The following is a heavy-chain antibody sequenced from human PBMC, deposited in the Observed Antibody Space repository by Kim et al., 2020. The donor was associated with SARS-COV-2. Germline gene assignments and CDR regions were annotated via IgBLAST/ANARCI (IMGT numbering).Heavy chain of an antibody. J-gene: IGHJ6*02. Sequence: SETLSLTCTVSGGSISSYYWSWIRQPPGKGLEWIGYIYYSGSTNYNPSLKSRVTISVDTSKNQFSLKLSSVTAADTAVYYCARCPGPGPWDNGRVVVVGYYGMDVWGQGTTVTVSS. D-gene: IGHD4-17*01. CDR1: GGSISSYY. V-gene: IGHV4-59*13. CDR2: IYYSGST. CDR3: ARCPGPGPWDNGRVVVVGYYGMDV.